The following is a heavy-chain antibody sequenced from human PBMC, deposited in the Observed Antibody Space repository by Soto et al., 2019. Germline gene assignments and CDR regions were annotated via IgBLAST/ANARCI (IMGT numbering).Heavy chain of an antibody. CDR2: ISGSGGST. CDR3: AKDRGPRITIFGVAKNAGY. V-gene: IGHV3-23*01. D-gene: IGHD3-3*01. Sequence: EVQLLESGGGLVQPGGSLRLSCPASGFTFSSYAMSWVRQAPGKGLEWVSPISGSGGSTYYPDSVKGRFTISRDNSKNKLYLQMNSLRAEDTAVYYCAKDRGPRITIFGVAKNAGYWGQGTLVTVSS. CDR1: GFTFSSYA. J-gene: IGHJ4*02.